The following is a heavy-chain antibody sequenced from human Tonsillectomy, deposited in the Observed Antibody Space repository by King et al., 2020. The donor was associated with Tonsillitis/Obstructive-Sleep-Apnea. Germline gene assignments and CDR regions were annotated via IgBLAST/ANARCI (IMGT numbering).Heavy chain of an antibody. Sequence: VQLVESGAEVKKPGASVKVSCKASGYTFTNYDISWVRQAPGQGLEWMGWISAYNVNTNYAQKLQGRVTMTTDTSTSTAYMELRSLTSDDTAVYYCARDGAPSRAVAGTEYYYYGIDVWGQGTTVTVPS. V-gene: IGHV1-18*01. CDR1: GYTFTNYD. J-gene: IGHJ6*02. CDR2: ISAYNVNT. D-gene: IGHD6-19*01. CDR3: ARDGAPSRAVAGTEYYYYGIDV.